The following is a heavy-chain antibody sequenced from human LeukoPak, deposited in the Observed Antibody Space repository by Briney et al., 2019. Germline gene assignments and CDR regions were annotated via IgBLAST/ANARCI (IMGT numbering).Heavy chain of an antibody. CDR1: GFTFSGSS. V-gene: IGHV3-73*01. CDR2: IRNKVNNYET. Sequence: GGSLRLSCAASGFTFSGSSMRWVRQASGKGLEWVARIRNKVNNYETVYAASVKGRFTISRDDSKTTAYLQMNSLKTEDTAVYYCTRHGNGDDSSGYTDSWGQGSLVTVSS. J-gene: IGHJ4*02. D-gene: IGHD3-22*01. CDR3: TRHGNGDDSSGYTDS.